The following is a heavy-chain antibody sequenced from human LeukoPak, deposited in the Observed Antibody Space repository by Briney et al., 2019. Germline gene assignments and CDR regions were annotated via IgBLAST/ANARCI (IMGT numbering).Heavy chain of an antibody. D-gene: IGHD3-22*01. Sequence: GGSLRLSCAASGFTFDDYAMHWVRHVPGKCLEWVSGISWNSGSIVYADSVKGRFTISRDNANNSLYLQMNSLRAEDTALYYCAKLWDSSGYYPSHDAFDIWGQGTMVTVSS. CDR1: GFTFDDYA. CDR3: AKLWDSSGYYPSHDAFDI. J-gene: IGHJ3*02. CDR2: ISWNSGSI. V-gene: IGHV3-9*01.